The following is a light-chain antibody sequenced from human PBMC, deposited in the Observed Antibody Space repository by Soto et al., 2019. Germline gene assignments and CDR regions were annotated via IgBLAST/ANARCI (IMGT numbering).Light chain of an antibody. CDR3: QQYNSDST. CDR2: KAS. CDR1: QSISIW. Sequence: IQMTQSPYTLSASVGDRVTITCRASQSISIWLAWYQQKPGKAPKLLIYKASSLESEVPSRLSGSGSGTEFTLTINSLQPDDSATYYCQQYNSDSTFGQGTKVEIK. J-gene: IGKJ1*01. V-gene: IGKV1-5*03.